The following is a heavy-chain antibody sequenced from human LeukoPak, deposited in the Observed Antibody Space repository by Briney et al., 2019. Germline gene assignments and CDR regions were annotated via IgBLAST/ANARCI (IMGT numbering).Heavy chain of an antibody. J-gene: IGHJ4*02. CDR2: IRQDGSDK. CDR1: GFTFSSYW. D-gene: IGHD3-9*01. V-gene: IGHV3-7*04. CDR3: ATETWFYFDY. Sequence: GGSLRLSCAASGFTFSSYWMSWVRQAPGKGLEWVANIRQDGSDKYYVDSVEGRFTISRDNTRTSLSLQMNGLRAEDTAVYYCATETWFYFDYWGQGTLVTVSS.